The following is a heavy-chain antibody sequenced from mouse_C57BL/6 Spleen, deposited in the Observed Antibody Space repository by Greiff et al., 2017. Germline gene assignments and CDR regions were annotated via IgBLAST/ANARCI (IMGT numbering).Heavy chain of an antibody. CDR3: ASRYSNFYFDY. CDR1: GYTFTSYG. V-gene: IGHV1-81*01. CDR2: IYPRSGNT. J-gene: IGHJ2*01. Sequence: VQLQQSGAELARPGASVKLSCKASGYTFTSYGISWVKQRTGQGLEWIGEIYPRSGNTYYNEKFKGKATLTADKSTSTAYMELRSLTSEYSAVYFCASRYSNFYFDYWGQGTTLTVSS. D-gene: IGHD2-5*01.